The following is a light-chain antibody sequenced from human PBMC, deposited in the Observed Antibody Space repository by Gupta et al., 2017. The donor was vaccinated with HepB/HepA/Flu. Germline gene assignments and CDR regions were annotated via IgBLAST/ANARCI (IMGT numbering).Light chain of an antibody. CDR1: SSNLGSNT. CDR2: SNN. CDR3: AAWYDSLNGVV. V-gene: IGLV1-44*01. Sequence: SVLTQPPSASGTPGQRVTIACSGSSSNLGSNTVNWYQQLPGTAPNLLIYSNNQRPSGVPDRFSGSKSGTSASLASSGLQSEDAADYYCAAWYDSLNGVVFGGGTKLTVL. J-gene: IGLJ2*01.